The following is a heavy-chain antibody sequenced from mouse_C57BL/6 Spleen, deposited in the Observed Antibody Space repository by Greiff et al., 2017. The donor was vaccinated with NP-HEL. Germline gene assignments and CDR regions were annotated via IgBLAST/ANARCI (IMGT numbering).Heavy chain of an antibody. CDR3: ARLILRPYAMDY. CDR2: INPNNGGT. V-gene: IGHV1-26*01. Sequence: VQLQQSGPELVKPGASVKISCKASGYTFTDYYMNWVKQSHGKSLEWIGDINPNNGGTSYNQKFKGKATLTVDKSSSTAYMELRSLTSEDSAVYYCARLILRPYAMDYWGQGTSVTVSS. J-gene: IGHJ4*01. D-gene: IGHD1-2*01. CDR1: GYTFTDYY.